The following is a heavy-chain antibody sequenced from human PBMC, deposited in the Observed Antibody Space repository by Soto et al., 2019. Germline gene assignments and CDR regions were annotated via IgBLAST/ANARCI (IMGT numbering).Heavy chain of an antibody. Sequence: QVQLVQSGAEVKKPGSSVTVSCKASGDTFSSYTISWVRQAPGQGLEWMGGIIPIFGTANYAQKFQGRVTITADESTSTAYMELRSLRSEDMAVYYCARGNHRWLQLWYFDLWGRGTLVNVSS. D-gene: IGHD5-12*01. CDR3: ARGNHRWLQLWYFDL. CDR1: GDTFSSYT. CDR2: IIPIFGTA. J-gene: IGHJ2*01. V-gene: IGHV1-69*12.